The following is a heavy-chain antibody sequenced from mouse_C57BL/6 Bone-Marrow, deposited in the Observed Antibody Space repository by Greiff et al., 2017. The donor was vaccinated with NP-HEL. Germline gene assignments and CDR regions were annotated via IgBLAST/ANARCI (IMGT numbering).Heavy chain of an antibody. D-gene: IGHD2-1*01. CDR1: GFTFSSYA. CDR2: ISDGGSYT. J-gene: IGHJ4*01. CDR3: AFYPHY. V-gene: IGHV5-4*03. Sequence: DVKLVESGGGLVKPGWSLKLSCAASGFTFSSYAMSWVRQTPEKRLEWVATISDGGSYTYYPDNVKGRFTISRDNAKNNLYLQMSHLKSEDTAMYYCAFYPHYWGQGTSVTVSS.